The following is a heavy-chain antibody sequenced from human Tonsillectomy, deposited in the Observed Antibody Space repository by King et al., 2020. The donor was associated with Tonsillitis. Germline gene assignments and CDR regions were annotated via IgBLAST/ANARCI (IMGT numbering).Heavy chain of an antibody. Sequence: VQLVESGGGLVQPGGSLRLSCAASGFTFNNYAINWVRQAPGKGLEWVSAFCGGDGSTYYADSVKGRFTVSRDDSKNTVFLQMTSLRAEDTAVYYCAKDVFRSSLNVIDAFDIWGQGTVVTVSS. CDR3: AKDVFRSSLNVIDAFDI. CDR2: FCGGDGST. CDR1: GFTFNNYA. J-gene: IGHJ3*02. D-gene: IGHD2-2*01. V-gene: IGHV3-23*04.